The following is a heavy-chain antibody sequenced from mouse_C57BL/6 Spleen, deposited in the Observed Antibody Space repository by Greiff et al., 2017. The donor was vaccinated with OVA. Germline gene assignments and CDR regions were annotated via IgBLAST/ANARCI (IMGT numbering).Heavy chain of an antibody. V-gene: IGHV1-15*01. Sequence: QVQLQQSGAELVRPGASVTLSCKASGYTFTDYEMHWVKQRPVHGLEWIGAIDPETGGTAYNQKFKGKAILTADKSSSTAYMGLRSLTSEDSAVDYCTRDYYGSSHFDYWGQGTTLTVSS. CDR2: IDPETGGT. D-gene: IGHD1-1*01. CDR1: GYTFTDYE. CDR3: TRDYYGSSHFDY. J-gene: IGHJ2*01.